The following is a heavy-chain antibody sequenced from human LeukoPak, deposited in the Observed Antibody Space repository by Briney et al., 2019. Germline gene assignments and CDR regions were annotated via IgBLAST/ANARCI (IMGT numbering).Heavy chain of an antibody. CDR2: INHSGST. V-gene: IGHV4-34*01. CDR1: GGSFSGYY. Sequence: SETLSLTCAVYGGSFSGYYWSWIRQPPGKGLEWIGEINHSGSTNYNPSLKSRVTISVDTSKNQFSLKLSSVTAADTAVYYCARGTVGATYGIDYWGQGTLDTVSS. D-gene: IGHD1-26*01. CDR3: ARGTVGATYGIDY. J-gene: IGHJ4*02.